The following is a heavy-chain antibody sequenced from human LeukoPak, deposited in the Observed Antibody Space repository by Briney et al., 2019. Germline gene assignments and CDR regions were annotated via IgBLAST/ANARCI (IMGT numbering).Heavy chain of an antibody. CDR1: GGSISTYY. J-gene: IGHJ3*02. V-gene: IGHV4-4*07. CDR2: IHTSGST. CDR3: ARVNQVFDAFDI. D-gene: IGHD2-21*01. Sequence: SETLSLTCIVSGGSISTYYWNWIRQPAGKGLEWIGRIHTSGSTNYNPFLKSRVTISVDTSKNQFSLKLSSVTAADTAVYYCARVNQVFDAFDIWGQGTMVTVSS.